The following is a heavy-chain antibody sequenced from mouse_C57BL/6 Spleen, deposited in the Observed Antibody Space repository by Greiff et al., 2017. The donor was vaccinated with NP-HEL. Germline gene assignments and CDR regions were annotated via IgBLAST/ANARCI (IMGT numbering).Heavy chain of an antibody. CDR3: AREEYYGSSYGGYFDY. D-gene: IGHD1-1*01. Sequence: EVQLQQSGPELVKPGASVKISCKASGYTFTDYYMNWVKQSHGKSLEWIGDINPNNGGTSYNQKFKGKATLTVDKSSSTAYMELRSLTSEDSAVYYCAREEYYGSSYGGYFDYWGQGTTLTVSS. CDR2: INPNNGGT. V-gene: IGHV1-26*01. CDR1: GYTFTDYY. J-gene: IGHJ2*01.